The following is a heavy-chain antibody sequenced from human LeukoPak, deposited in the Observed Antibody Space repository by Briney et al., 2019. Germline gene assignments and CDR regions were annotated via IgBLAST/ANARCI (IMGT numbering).Heavy chain of an antibody. D-gene: IGHD1-26*01. J-gene: IGHJ4*02. Sequence: GGSLRLSCAASGFTFSTYTMTWVRQAPGKGLECVSTISGSGDSTYYADSVKDRFTISRDNSKNTLYLQMNSLRAEDTAVYYCAKRWEVRYFDCWGQGTLVTVSS. V-gene: IGHV3-23*01. CDR1: GFTFSTYT. CDR2: ISGSGDST. CDR3: AKRWEVRYFDC.